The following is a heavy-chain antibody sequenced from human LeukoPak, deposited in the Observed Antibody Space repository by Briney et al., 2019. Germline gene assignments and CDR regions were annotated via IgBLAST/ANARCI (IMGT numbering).Heavy chain of an antibody. CDR1: GGPFSGYY. CDR3: PSVGRYSYCSDY. D-gene: IGHD5-18*01. J-gene: IGHJ4*02. CDR2: INHSEST. Sequence: SETLSLTCSVYGGPFSGYYLSWIRQPPAKGLEWIGEINHSESTNYKPPLQNRATISVDTSKNQFFLTLTSVTASHTAGHYCPSVGRYSYCSDYWGQGTLVTVSS. V-gene: IGHV4-34*01.